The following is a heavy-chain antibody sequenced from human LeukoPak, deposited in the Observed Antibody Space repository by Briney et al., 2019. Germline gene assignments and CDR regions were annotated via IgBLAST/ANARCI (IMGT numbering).Heavy chain of an antibody. CDR2: FDPEDGET. CDR1: GYTLAELS. CDR3: ATDSRYGSGSSYDY. Sequence: ASVKVSCKVSGYTLAELSMHWVRQAPGKGLEWMGGFDPEDGETIYAQKFQGRVTMTEDTSTDTAYMELSSLRSEDTAVYYCATDSRYGSGSSYDYWGQGTLVTVSS. V-gene: IGHV1-24*01. D-gene: IGHD3-10*01. J-gene: IGHJ4*02.